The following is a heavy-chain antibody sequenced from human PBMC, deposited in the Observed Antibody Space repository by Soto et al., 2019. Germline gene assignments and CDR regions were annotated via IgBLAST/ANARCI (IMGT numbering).Heavy chain of an antibody. CDR2: FDPEDGET. Sequence: ASVKVSCKVSGYTLTELSMHWVRQAPGKGLEWMGGFDPEDGETIYAQKFQGRVTMTEDISTDTAYMELSSLRSEDTAVYYCATQRTISNASGAFDIWGQGTMVTVSS. J-gene: IGHJ3*02. D-gene: IGHD3-3*01. CDR3: ATQRTISNASGAFDI. V-gene: IGHV1-24*01. CDR1: GYTLTELS.